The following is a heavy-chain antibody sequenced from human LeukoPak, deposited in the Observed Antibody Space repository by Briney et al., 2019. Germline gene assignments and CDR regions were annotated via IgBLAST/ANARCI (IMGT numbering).Heavy chain of an antibody. Sequence: ASVKVSCKASGYTFTSYGISWVRQAPGQGLEWMGWISAYNGNTNYAQKLQGRVTMTTDTSTSTAYMELRSLRSDDTAVYYCARDHYGSGRYGMDVWGQGTTVTVSS. V-gene: IGHV1-18*01. CDR1: GYTFTSYG. CDR2: ISAYNGNT. CDR3: ARDHYGSGRYGMDV. J-gene: IGHJ6*02. D-gene: IGHD3-10*01.